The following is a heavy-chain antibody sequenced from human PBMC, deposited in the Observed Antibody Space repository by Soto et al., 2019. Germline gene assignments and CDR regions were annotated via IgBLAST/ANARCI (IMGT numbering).Heavy chain of an antibody. CDR1: GGTFSIYA. CDR2: IIPIFGTA. D-gene: IGHD3-16*02. V-gene: IGHV1-69*13. Sequence: SVKVSCKASGGTFSIYAISCVLQSPVQWLEWMGGIIPIFGTANYAQKFQGRVTITADESTSTAYMELSSLRSEDTAVYYCARDLSPPTTALYYYGMDVWGQGTTVTVSS. CDR3: ARDLSPPTTALYYYGMDV. J-gene: IGHJ6*02.